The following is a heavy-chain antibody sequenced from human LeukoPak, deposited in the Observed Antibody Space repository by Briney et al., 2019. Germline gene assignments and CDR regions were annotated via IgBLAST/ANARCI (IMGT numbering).Heavy chain of an antibody. V-gene: IGHV7-4-1*02. D-gene: IGHD4-17*01. CDR2: INTNTGNP. CDR1: GYTFTSYA. Sequence: AASVKVSCKASGYTFTSYAMNWVRQAPGQGLEWMGWINTNTGNPAYAQGFTGRFVFSLDTSVSTAYLQISSLKAEDTAVYYCARPTVTRIATFDYWGQGTLVTVSS. CDR3: ARPTVTRIATFDY. J-gene: IGHJ4*02.